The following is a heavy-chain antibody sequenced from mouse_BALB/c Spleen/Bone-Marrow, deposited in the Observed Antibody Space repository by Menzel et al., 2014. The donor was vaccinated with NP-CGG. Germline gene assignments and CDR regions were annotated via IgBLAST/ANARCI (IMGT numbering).Heavy chain of an antibody. CDR3: AREVYGSWFAY. Sequence: VQLQQSGAELARPGASVKMSCKASGYTFDYYTVQWVKQRPGQGLEWIGYINPSSGYTNYNQKFKDKATLTADKSSSTAYMQLSSVTSEDSAVYYCAREVYGSWFAYWGQGTLVTVSA. CDR1: GYTFDYYT. V-gene: IGHV1-4*01. CDR2: INPSSGYT. D-gene: IGHD2-2*01. J-gene: IGHJ3*01.